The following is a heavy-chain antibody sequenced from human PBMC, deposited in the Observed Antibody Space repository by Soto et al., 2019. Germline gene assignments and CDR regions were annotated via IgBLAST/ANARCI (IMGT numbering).Heavy chain of an antibody. V-gene: IGHV3-33*01. CDR1: GFIFNRYG. CDR3: ARGPGRPPLRYFGMGV. Sequence: GGSLRLSCAASGFIFNRYGMHGVRQVPGKGLEWVADIWYDGSNKNYADSVKGRFTISRDNSKNTLYLQMNSLRAEDTAVYYCARGPGRPPLRYFGMGVWGQGTTVTV. CDR2: IWYDGSNK. J-gene: IGHJ6*02.